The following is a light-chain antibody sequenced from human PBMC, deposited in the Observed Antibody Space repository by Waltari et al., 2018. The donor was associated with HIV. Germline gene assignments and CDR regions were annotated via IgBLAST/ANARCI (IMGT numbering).Light chain of an antibody. CDR3: QSHDSSLSGYV. J-gene: IGLJ1*01. V-gene: IGLV1-40*01. CDR2: GNS. CDR1: SSNIGAGYH. Sequence: QSVLTQPPSVSGAPGQRVTISCTGSSSNIGAGYHVHWYQQLPGTAPKFLIYGNSNRPSGVPDRFSGSKSGTSASLAITGLQAEDEADYHCQSHDSSLSGYVFGTGTKVTVL.